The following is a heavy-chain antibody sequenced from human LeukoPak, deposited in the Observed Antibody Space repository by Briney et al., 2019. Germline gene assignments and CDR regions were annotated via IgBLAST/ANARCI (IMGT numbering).Heavy chain of an antibody. D-gene: IGHD6-19*01. CDR3: VRDWYSSGWGS. CDR2: IYYSGST. J-gene: IGHJ5*02. Sequence: SETLSLTCTVSGGSINSYYWSWIRQPPGKGLEWIGYIYYSGSTNYNPSLKSRVTISVDTSKNQFSLNLKSVTAADTAVYYCVRDWYSSGWGSWGQGTLVTVSS. V-gene: IGHV4-59*01. CDR1: GGSINSYY.